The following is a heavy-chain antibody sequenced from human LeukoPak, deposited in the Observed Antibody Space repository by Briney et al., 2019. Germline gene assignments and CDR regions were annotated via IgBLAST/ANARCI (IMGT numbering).Heavy chain of an antibody. CDR1: GFTFSNYW. CDR2: IKPSGSEK. J-gene: IGHJ3*02. CDR3: ARDLDTYVVLTAYDTFDI. Sequence: GGSLRLSCEGSGFTFSNYWMTWVRQAPEKGLEWVANIKPSGSEKHYADSVEGRFTISRDNAKNSLYLQMNSLRAEDTAVYYCARDLDTYVVLTAYDTFDIWGQGTMTVSS. D-gene: IGHD2-21*02. V-gene: IGHV3-7*01.